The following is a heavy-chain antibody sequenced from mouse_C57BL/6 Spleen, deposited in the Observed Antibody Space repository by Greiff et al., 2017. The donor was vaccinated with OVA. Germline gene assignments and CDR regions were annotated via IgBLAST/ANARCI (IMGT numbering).Heavy chain of an antibody. J-gene: IGHJ4*01. V-gene: IGHV1-61*01. CDR2: IYPSDSET. CDR1: GYTFTSYW. CDR3: ARRRNYVYYYAIGY. D-gene: IGHD2-1*01. Sequence: QVQLKQPGAELVRPGSSVKLSCKASGYTFTSYWMDWVKQRPGQGLEWIGNIYPSDSETHYNQKFKDKATLTVDKSSSTAYMQLSSLTSEDAAVYYCARRRNYVYYYAIGYWGQGTSVTVSS.